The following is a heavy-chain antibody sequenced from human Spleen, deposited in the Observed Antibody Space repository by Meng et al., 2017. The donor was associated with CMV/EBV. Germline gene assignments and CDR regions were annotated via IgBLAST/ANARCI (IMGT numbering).Heavy chain of an antibody. Sequence: ASVKVSCKTSGYTFTGYFMHWVRQAPGQGLEWMGWIHPNSGATDYAQKFQGRVTMTRDTSISTAYMDPSRLRSDDTAVYYCAASYSNYVLHFWGQGTPVTVSS. D-gene: IGHD4/OR15-4a*01. J-gene: IGHJ4*02. CDR1: GYTFTGYF. V-gene: IGHV1-2*02. CDR2: IHPNSGAT. CDR3: AASYSNYVLHF.